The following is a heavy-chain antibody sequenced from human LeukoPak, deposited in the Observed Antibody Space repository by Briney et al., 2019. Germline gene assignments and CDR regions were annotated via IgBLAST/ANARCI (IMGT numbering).Heavy chain of an antibody. Sequence: GGSLRLSCAASGFTFSSYSMSWVRQAPGKGLEWVSSISRSSSYIYYADSVKGRFTISRDNAKNSLHLQMNSLRADDTAVYYCTRGHVRASWGQGTRVSVSS. D-gene: IGHD2-8*01. CDR3: TRGHVRAS. CDR2: ISRSSSYI. CDR1: GFTFSSYS. J-gene: IGHJ4*02. V-gene: IGHV3-21*01.